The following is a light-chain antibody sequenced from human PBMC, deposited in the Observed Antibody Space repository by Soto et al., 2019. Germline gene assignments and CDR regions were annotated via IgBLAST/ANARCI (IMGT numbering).Light chain of an antibody. CDR3: LQHESFPFT. CDR2: ATS. Sequence: DIQMTQSPSSLSASVGDRVTITCRASQGIRNGLGWYQQKLGQAPKRLIYATSSLQSGVPSRFSGSGSGAEFSLTINSLQPEDSATYYCLQHESFPFTVGPGTKVDIK. V-gene: IGKV1-17*01. CDR1: QGIRNG. J-gene: IGKJ3*01.